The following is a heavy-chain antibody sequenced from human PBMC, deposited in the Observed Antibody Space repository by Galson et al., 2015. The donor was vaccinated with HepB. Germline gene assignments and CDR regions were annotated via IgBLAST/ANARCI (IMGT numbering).Heavy chain of an antibody. CDR1: GLTFSSYA. V-gene: IGHV3-23*01. Sequence: SLRLSCAVSGLTFSSYAMSWVRQAPGKGLEWVSGISSRSGATYYADSVKGRFTISRDNSKNTLYLEMNSLRAEDTAVYYCAKDYYDSSDYFYYFDYWGQGTLVTVSS. CDR3: AKDYYDSSDYFYYFDY. D-gene: IGHD3-22*01. CDR2: ISSRSGAT. J-gene: IGHJ4*02.